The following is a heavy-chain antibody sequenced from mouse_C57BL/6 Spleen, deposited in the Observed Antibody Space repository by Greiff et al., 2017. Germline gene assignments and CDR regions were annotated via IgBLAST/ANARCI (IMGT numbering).Heavy chain of an antibody. Sequence: QVQLQQPGAELVRPGSSVKLSCKASGYTFTSYWMDWVKQRPGQGLEWIGNIYPSDSETHYNQKFKDKATFTVDKSSITAYMQLSSLTSEDSAVYYCARAGYYMDYWGQGTTLTVSS. J-gene: IGHJ2*01. CDR3: ARAGYYMDY. V-gene: IGHV1-61*01. CDR1: GYTFTSYW. CDR2: IYPSDSET.